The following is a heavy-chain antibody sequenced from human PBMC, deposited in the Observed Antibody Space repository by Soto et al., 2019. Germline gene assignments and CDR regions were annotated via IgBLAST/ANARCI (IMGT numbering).Heavy chain of an antibody. CDR2: ISGSGGNI. CDR3: AKPASGWYPKLMNGMDV. V-gene: IGHV3-23*01. Sequence: DVQLLESEGGLVQPGGSLRLSCVVSGFTFSSYAMSWVRQAPGKGLEWVSSISGSGGNIYYADSVKGRFTISRDNSKNRLHLQMNSLRAEDTAVYYCAKPASGWYPKLMNGMDVWGQGTTVTVSS. J-gene: IGHJ6*02. CDR1: GFTFSSYA. D-gene: IGHD6-19*01.